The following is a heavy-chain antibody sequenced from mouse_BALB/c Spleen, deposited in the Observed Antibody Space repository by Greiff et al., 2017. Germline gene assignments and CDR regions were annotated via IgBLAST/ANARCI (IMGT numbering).Heavy chain of an antibody. D-gene: IGHD2-4*01. CDR2: ISSGGSYT. CDR3: ARQGYYDQYCFDY. CDR1: GFTFSSYA. V-gene: IGHV5-9-3*01. Sequence: EVQGVESGGGLVKPGGSLKLSCAASGFTFSSYAMSWVRQTPEKRLEWVATISSGGSYTYYPDSVKGRFTISRDNAKNTLYLQMSSLRSEDTAMYYCARQGYYDQYCFDYWGQGTTLTVSS. J-gene: IGHJ2*01.